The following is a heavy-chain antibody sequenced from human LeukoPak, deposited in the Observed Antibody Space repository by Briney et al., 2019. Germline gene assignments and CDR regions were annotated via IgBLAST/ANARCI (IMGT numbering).Heavy chain of an antibody. J-gene: IGHJ4*02. CDR2: MSPNSGDT. CDR1: GYTFTSYD. Sequence: ASVKVSCKASGYTFTSYDFNWVRQATGQRPEWMGWMSPNSGDTGYAQKFQDRVTMTRNTSISTAYMELSSLRSDDTAVYYCARGLPNWGYDYWGPGTLVTVSS. D-gene: IGHD7-27*01. V-gene: IGHV1-8*01. CDR3: ARGLPNWGYDY.